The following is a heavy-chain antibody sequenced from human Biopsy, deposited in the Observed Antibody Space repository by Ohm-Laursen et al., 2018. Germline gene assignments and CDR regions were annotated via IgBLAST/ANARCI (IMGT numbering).Heavy chain of an antibody. D-gene: IGHD5-24*01. CDR3: ATDGPGGYNEN. Sequence: SLRLSCAASGFTFGDYYMSWIRQAPGKGLEWVSYISGSGVTKMYADSVKGRFTVSRDNAKNSLYLEMNNLTVEDTAVFYCATDGPGGYNENWGQGTLVSVSS. J-gene: IGHJ4*02. CDR1: GFTFGDYY. CDR2: ISGSGVTK. V-gene: IGHV3-11*01.